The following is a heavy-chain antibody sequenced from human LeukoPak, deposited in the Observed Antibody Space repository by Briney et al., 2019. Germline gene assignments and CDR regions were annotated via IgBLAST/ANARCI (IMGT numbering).Heavy chain of an antibody. V-gene: IGHV1-69*13. Sequence: SVKVSCKASGGTFSSYAISWVRQAPGQGLEWMGGIIPIFGTANYAQKFQGRVTITADESTSTAYMELSSLRSEDTAVYYCARAGEMRSSTSCYYGDYWGQGTLVTVSS. D-gene: IGHD2-2*01. CDR2: IIPIFGTA. CDR1: GGTFSSYA. CDR3: ARAGEMRSSTSCYYGDY. J-gene: IGHJ4*02.